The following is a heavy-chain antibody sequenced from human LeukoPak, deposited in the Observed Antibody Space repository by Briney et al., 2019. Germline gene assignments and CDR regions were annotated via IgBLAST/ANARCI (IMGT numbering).Heavy chain of an antibody. CDR2: INPNSGGT. D-gene: IGHD5-18*01. CDR3: ARPHSYGYGYYFDY. Sequence: GASVKVSCKASGYTFTGYYMHWVRQAPGQGLEWMGWINPNSGGTNYAQKFQGRVTMTRDTSISTAYMELSRLRSDDTAVYYCARPHSYGYGYYFDYWGQGTLVTVSP. CDR1: GYTFTGYY. V-gene: IGHV1-2*02. J-gene: IGHJ4*02.